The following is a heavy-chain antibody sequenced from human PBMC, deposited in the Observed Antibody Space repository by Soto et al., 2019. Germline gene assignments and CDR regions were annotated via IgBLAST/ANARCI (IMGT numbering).Heavy chain of an antibody. CDR3: ARHLKGYGMDV. V-gene: IGHV5-51*01. CDR1: GYRCTSYW. J-gene: IGHJ6*02. CDR2: THAGDSDT. Sequence: PXDSLKVTTQSSGYRCTSYWIGLVLQMPGKGLEWMGITHAGDSDTRYSPSFQGQVIISDDKSISTAFLQWSSLKASDTAMYYCARHLKGYGMDVWGQGTTVTVSS.